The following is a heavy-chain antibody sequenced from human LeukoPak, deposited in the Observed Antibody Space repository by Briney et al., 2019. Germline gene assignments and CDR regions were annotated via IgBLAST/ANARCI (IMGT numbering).Heavy chain of an antibody. CDR3: ASEYSSSSSRYFDY. CDR2: INHSGST. V-gene: IGHV4-34*01. Sequence: PSETLSLTCAVYGWSFSGYYWSWIRQPPGKGLEWIGEINHSGSTNYNPSLKSRVTISVDTSKNQCSLKLSSVSAPDTAVYYRASEYSSSSSRYFDYWGQGTLVTVSS. CDR1: GWSFSGYY. J-gene: IGHJ4*02. D-gene: IGHD6-6*01.